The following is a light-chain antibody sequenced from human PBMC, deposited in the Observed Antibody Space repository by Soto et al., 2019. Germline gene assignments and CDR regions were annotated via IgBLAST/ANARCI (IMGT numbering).Light chain of an antibody. CDR1: QSVSSSY. V-gene: IGKV3-20*01. CDR3: QQYGSSST. J-gene: IGKJ5*01. Sequence: EIVMTQSSATLSVSPGERATLSCRASQSVSSSYLAWYQQKPGQAPRLLIYGASSRPTGIPDRFSGSGSGTDFTLTISRLEPEDFAVYYCQQYGSSSTFGQGTRLETK. CDR2: GAS.